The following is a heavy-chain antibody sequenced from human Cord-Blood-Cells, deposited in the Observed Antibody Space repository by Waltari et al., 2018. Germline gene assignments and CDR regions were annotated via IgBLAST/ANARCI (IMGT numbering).Heavy chain of an antibody. CDR2: ISSSGSTI. CDR1: GFTFSRYD. D-gene: IGHD3-10*01. V-gene: IGHV3-48*03. CDR3: ARGKSGSYDFDY. J-gene: IGHJ4*02. Sequence: EVQLVASGGGLVQPGGSLRLSCAASGFTFSRYDMNWAPQAPGKGLEWVSYISSSGSTIYYADSVKGRFTISRDNAKNSLYLQMNSLRAEDTAVYYCARGKSGSYDFDYWGQGTLVTVSS.